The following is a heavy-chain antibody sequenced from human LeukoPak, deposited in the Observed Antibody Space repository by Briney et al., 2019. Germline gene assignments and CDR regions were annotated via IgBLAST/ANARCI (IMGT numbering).Heavy chain of an antibody. D-gene: IGHD6-19*01. CDR2: IIPIFGTA. Sequence: SVKVSCKASGGTFSSYAISWVRQAPGQGLEWMGGIIPIFGTANYAQKFQGRVTITTDESTSTAYMELSSLRSEDTAVYYCARSNSSGWPVFDYWGQGTLVTVSS. CDR3: ARSNSSGWPVFDY. CDR1: GGTFSSYA. V-gene: IGHV1-69*05. J-gene: IGHJ4*02.